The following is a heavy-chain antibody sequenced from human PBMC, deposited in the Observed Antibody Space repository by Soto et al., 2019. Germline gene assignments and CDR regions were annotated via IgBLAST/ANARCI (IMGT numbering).Heavy chain of an antibody. J-gene: IGHJ4*02. CDR2: IHYSGSI. CDR3: TRGLDRAKLGY. Sequence: SETLSLTCTVSDGSIDSGSYYRSWVRQYPGKGLEWIGSIHYSGSIYYSPSLRCRFTMSADTSKNQFSLKLSSVTVADTAVYYCTRGLDRAKLGYWGQGIQVTVSS. D-gene: IGHD1-26*01. V-gene: IGHV4-31*03. CDR1: DGSIDSGSYY.